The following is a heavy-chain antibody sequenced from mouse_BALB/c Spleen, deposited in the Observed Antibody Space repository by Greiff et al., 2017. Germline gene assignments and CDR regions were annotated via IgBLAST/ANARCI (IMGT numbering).Heavy chain of an antibody. V-gene: IGHV1S81*02. CDR1: GYTFTSYW. J-gene: IGHJ4*01. D-gene: IGHD4-1*01. Sequence: QVHVKQPGAELVKPGASVKLSCKASGYTFTSYWMHWVKQRPGQGLEWIGEINPSNGRTNYNEKFKSKATLTVDKSSSTAYMQLSSLTSEDSAVYYCSRGANWESLYAMDYWGQGTSVTVSS. CDR3: SRGANWESLYAMDY. CDR2: INPSNGRT.